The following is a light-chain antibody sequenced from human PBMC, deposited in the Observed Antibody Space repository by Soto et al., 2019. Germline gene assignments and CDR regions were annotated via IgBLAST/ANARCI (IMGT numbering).Light chain of an antibody. V-gene: IGKV1-39*01. CDR1: QGVSNY. CDR3: QQSYRTPHT. J-gene: IGKJ2*01. CDR2: AAS. Sequence: DIQMTQSPSSLSASVGDRVTISCRASQGVSNYLIWYQQRQGRAPKLLIYAASNLVSGVPSRFSGSGSGTNFTLTISSLQPEDFATYYCQQSYRTPHTFGPGTKLETK.